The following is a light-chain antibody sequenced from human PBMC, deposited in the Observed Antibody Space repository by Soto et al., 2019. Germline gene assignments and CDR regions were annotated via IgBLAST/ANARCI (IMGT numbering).Light chain of an antibody. CDR1: SSNLGAGYD. CDR3: QAYDYRLTASG. J-gene: IGLJ3*02. CDR2: GNR. Sequence: QSVLPQPPSVSGAPGQRVTISCTGNSSNLGAGYDVHWYQQRPGAAPKLVIFGNRNRPSGVPERFSGSKSGTSASLAITGLQAEDEADYDCQAYDYRLTASGFSGGTKLTVL. V-gene: IGLV1-40*01.